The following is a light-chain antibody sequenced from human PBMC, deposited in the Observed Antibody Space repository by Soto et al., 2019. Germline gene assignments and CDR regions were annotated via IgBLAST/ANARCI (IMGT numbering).Light chain of an antibody. V-gene: IGKV3-20*01. Sequence: EIVLTQSPVTLSLSRGERATLSCRASQGVSSTYVAWDQQKSGQAPRLLIYGAYSRATGIPDSFSGSGSGTDFTLTISRLEPEDFAVYYCHQYVSSWTFGQGTKVDIK. J-gene: IGKJ1*01. CDR2: GAY. CDR1: QGVSSTY. CDR3: HQYVSSWT.